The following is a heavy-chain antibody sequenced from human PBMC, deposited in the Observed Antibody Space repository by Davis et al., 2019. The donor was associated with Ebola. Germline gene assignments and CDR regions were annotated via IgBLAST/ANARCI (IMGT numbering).Heavy chain of an antibody. V-gene: IGHV3-23*01. D-gene: IGHD1-26*01. CDR3: ASREVGLHNLF. CDR2: IGLDYDT. Sequence: GESLKISCAASGFTFSAHAMYWVRQAPGKGLEWVSIIGLDYDTYYPDSVKGRFTISRDNSKNTLYLQMSSPTAEDTGVYYCASREVGLHNLFWGQGTLVTVSS. J-gene: IGHJ4*02. CDR1: GFTFSAHA.